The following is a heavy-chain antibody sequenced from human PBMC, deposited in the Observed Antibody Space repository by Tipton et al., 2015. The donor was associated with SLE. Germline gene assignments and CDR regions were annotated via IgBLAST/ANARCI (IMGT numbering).Heavy chain of an antibody. CDR2: INHSGST. Sequence: TLSLTCTVSGGSISSYYWSWIRQPPGKGLEWIGEINHSGSTNYNPSLKSRVTISVDTSKNQFSLKLSSVTAADTAVYYCASFDLQAAANWFDPWGQGTLVTVSS. D-gene: IGHD2-2*01. CDR1: GGSISSYY. V-gene: IGHV4-34*01. CDR3: ASFDLQAAANWFDP. J-gene: IGHJ5*02.